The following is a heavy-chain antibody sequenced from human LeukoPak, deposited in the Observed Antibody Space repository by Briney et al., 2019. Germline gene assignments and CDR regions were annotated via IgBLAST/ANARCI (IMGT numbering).Heavy chain of an antibody. CDR3: AREGSTTDAFDI. CDR2: IIPIFGTA. Sequence: SVKVSCKASGGTFSSYAISWVRQAPGQGLEWMGGIIPIFGTANYAQKFQGRVTITTDESTSTAYMELSGLRSEDTAVYYCAREGSTTDAFDIWGQGTMVTVSS. D-gene: IGHD4-11*01. CDR1: GGTFSSYA. J-gene: IGHJ3*02. V-gene: IGHV1-69*05.